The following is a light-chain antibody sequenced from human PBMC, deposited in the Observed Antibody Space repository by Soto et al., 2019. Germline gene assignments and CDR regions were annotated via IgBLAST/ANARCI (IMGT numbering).Light chain of an antibody. CDR3: CSYATSYAGSFPYV. CDR2: DVS. V-gene: IGLV2-11*01. J-gene: IGLJ1*01. CDR1: SSDVGGYNY. Sequence: QSALTQPRSVSGSPGQSVTISCTGTSSDVGGYNYVTWYQQHPGKAPKLIIYDVSQRPSGVPVRFSGSKSGNTASLTISGLQADDEADYYYCSYATSYAGSFPYVFGTGTKLTVL.